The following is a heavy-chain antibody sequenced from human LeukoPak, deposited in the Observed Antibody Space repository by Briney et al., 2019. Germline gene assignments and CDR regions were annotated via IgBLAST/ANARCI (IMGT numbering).Heavy chain of an antibody. CDR2: VSGKSRAI. CDR3: AREEQLADAFDI. CDR1: GFIFSDCA. Sequence: GGSLRLSCAASGFIFSDCAINWVRQAPGKGLEWLSFVSGKSRAIYYADSVKGRFTISRDNSKNTLYLQMNSLRAEDTAVYYCAREEQLADAFDIWGQGTMVTVSS. J-gene: IGHJ3*02. V-gene: IGHV3-48*01. D-gene: IGHD6-6*01.